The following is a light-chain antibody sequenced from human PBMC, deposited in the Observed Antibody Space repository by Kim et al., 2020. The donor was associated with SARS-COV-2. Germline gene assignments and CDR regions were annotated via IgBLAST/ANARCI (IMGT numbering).Light chain of an antibody. CDR2: ANN. V-gene: IGLV3-19*01. J-gene: IGLJ3*02. Sequence: AGGQTVKITRQGDRLRRHYESGSQQKPGQASILVVYANNNRPSGIPDRFSGSITGDTAPLPVSGAQAEDEADYYCNSRDTSTTHRVFGGGTQLTVL. CDR3: NSRDTSTTHRV. CDR1: RLRRHY.